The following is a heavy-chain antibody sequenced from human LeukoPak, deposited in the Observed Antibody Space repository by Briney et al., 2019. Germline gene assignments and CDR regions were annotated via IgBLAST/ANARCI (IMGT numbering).Heavy chain of an antibody. CDR2: ISYDGSNK. CDR1: GLTFSSYA. CDR3: ANTIAAAGY. V-gene: IGHV3-30-3*01. J-gene: IGHJ4*02. Sequence: GGSLRLSCAASGLTFSSYAMHWVRQAPGKGLEWVAVISYDGSNKYYADSVKGRFTISRDNSKNTLYLQMNSLRAEDTAVYYCANTIAAAGYWGQGALVTVSS. D-gene: IGHD6-13*01.